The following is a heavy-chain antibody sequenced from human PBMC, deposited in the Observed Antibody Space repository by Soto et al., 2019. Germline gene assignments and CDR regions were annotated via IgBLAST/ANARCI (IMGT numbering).Heavy chain of an antibody. J-gene: IGHJ6*03. CDR3: ARGKGYCSGVSCYLGYYYSYYMDV. CDR2: IKQDGSEK. V-gene: IGHV3-7*01. CDR1: GFTFSSYW. Sequence: GGSLRLSCAASGFTFSSYWMSWVRQAPGKGLEWVANIKQDGSEKYYVDSVKGRFTISRDNTKNSLYLQMNSLRAEDTALYYCARGKGYCSGVSCYLGYYYSYYMDVWGKGTTVTVSS. D-gene: IGHD2-15*01.